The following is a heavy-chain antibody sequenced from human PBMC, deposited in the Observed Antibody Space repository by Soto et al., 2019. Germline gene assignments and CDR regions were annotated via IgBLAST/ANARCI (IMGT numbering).Heavy chain of an antibody. CDR2: INHSGST. D-gene: IGHD3-22*01. CDR1: GGSFSGYY. Sequence: SETLSLTCAVYGGSFSGYYWSWIRQPPGKGLEWIGEINHSGSTNYNPSLKSRVTISVDTSKNQFSLKLSSVTAADTAVYYCARAKPTGYYYDSSGYRGLGWFDPWGQGTLVTVSS. V-gene: IGHV4-34*01. CDR3: ARAKPTGYYYDSSGYRGLGWFDP. J-gene: IGHJ5*02.